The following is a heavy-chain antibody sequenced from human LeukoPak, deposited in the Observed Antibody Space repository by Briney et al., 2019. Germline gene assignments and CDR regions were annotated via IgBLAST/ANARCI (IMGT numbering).Heavy chain of an antibody. CDR3: ARGWVSNYYDSSGYYAFDI. CDR2: IYYSGST. CDR1: GGSISSGGYY. D-gene: IGHD3-22*01. Sequence: PSETLSLTCTVSGGSISSGGYYWSWIRQHPGKGLEWIGYIYYSGSTYYNPSLKSRVTISVDTSKNQFSLKLSSVTAADTAVYYCARGWVSNYYDSSGYYAFDIWGQGTMVTVSS. J-gene: IGHJ3*02. V-gene: IGHV4-31*03.